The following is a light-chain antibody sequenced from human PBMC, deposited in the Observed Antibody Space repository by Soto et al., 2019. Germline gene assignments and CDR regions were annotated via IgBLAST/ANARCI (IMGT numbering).Light chain of an antibody. CDR3: CSYAGSNTFV. Sequence: QSVLTQPRSVSGSPGQSVTISCTGTSSDVGGYQYVSWYQQHPGKAPKLMIYDVTKRPSGVPDRFSGSKSGNTASLTISGLQADDEADYYCCSYAGSNTFVFGTGTKVTVL. CDR1: SSDVGGYQY. V-gene: IGLV2-11*01. J-gene: IGLJ1*01. CDR2: DVT.